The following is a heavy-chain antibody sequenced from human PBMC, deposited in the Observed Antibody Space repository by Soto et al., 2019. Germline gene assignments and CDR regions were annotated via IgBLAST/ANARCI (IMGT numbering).Heavy chain of an antibody. Sequence: PGESLKISCKGSGYSFTSYWIGWVRQMPGKDLEWMGIIYPGDSDTRYSPSFQGQVTISADKSISTAYLQWSSLKASDTAMYYCARLSGSGSPSYYYYYYGMDVWGQGTTVTVSS. CDR1: GYSFTSYW. J-gene: IGHJ6*02. CDR2: IYPGDSDT. CDR3: ARLSGSGSPSYYYYYYGMDV. D-gene: IGHD3-10*01. V-gene: IGHV5-51*01.